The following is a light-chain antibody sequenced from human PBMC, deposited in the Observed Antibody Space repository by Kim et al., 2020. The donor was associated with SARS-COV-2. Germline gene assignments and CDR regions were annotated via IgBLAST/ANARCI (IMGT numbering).Light chain of an antibody. CDR1: QDISNY. CDR2: ASS. V-gene: IGKV1-27*01. J-gene: IGKJ3*01. CDR3: QKYNSAPPLT. Sequence: SVGDRVTITCRASQDISNYLAWYQQKPGKVPKLLIYASSALQSGVPSRFSGSGSGTDFTLTISSLQPEDIATYYCQKYNSAPPLTFGPGTKVDIK.